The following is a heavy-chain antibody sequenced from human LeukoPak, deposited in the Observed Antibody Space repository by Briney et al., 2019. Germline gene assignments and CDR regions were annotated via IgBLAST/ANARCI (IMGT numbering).Heavy chain of an antibody. CDR3: ARTTEGGYTYDYFYYYYMDV. CDR1: GYSISSGYY. Sequence: SETLSLTCTVSGYSISSGYYWGWIRQSPGKGLEWIGSIYHSGSTYYNPSLKSRVTISVDTSKNQFSLKLSSATAADTAVYYCARTTEGGYTYDYFYYYYMDVWGKGTTVTISS. D-gene: IGHD5-18*01. J-gene: IGHJ6*03. V-gene: IGHV4-38-2*02. CDR2: IYHSGST.